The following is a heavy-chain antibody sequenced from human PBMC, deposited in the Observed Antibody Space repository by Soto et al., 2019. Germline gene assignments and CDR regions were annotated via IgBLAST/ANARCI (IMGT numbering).Heavy chain of an antibody. CDR1: GGSISSYY. J-gene: IGHJ4*02. CDR2: IHYSGST. V-gene: IGHV4-59*04. D-gene: IGHD3-22*01. CDR3: ASQHYYDSSGYYVVY. Sequence: SETLSLTCTVSGGSISSYYWGWIRQPPGKGLEWIGNIHYSGSTYYDSSLKSRVTISVDTSKNQFSLKLSSVTAADTAVYYVASQHYYDSSGYYVVYWGQGTLVTVSS.